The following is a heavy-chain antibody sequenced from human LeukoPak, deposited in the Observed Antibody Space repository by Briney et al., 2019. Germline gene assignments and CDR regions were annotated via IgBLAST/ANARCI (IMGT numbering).Heavy chain of an antibody. V-gene: IGHV1-18*01. CDR2: ISAYNGNT. J-gene: IGHJ6*03. Sequence: ASVKVSCKASGYTFTSYGISWVRQAPGQGLEWMGWISAYNGNTNYAQKFQGRVTITADESTSTAYMELSSLRSEDTAVYYCAIRIYYYYYMDVWGKGTTVTVSS. D-gene: IGHD3-10*01. CDR1: GYTFTSYG. CDR3: AIRIYYYYYMDV.